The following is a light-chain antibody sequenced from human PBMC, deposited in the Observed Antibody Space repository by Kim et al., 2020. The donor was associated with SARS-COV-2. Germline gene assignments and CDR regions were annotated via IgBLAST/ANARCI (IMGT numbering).Light chain of an antibody. Sequence: SASVGDRVTITCRASQMIASYVHWYQQKPGKAPNLLIYGASSLQSGVPSRFSGSGSGTDFTLTISSLHPEDFATYYCQQTYTSWTFGPGTKVEIK. V-gene: IGKV1-39*01. CDR1: QMIASY. J-gene: IGKJ1*01. CDR3: QQTYTSWT. CDR2: GAS.